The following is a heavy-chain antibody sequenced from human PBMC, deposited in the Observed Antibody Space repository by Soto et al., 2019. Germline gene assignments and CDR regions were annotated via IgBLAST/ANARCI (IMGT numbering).Heavy chain of an antibody. CDR3: AREIVATTHFDY. J-gene: IGHJ4*02. D-gene: IGHD5-12*01. CDR2: IYHSGST. Sequence: SETLSLTCAVSSGSISSSNWWSWVRQPPGKGLEWIGEIYHSGSTNYNPSLKSRVTISVDKSKNQFSLKLSSVTAADTAVYDCAREIVATTHFDYWGQGNLVTFSS. CDR1: SGSISSSNW. V-gene: IGHV4-4*02.